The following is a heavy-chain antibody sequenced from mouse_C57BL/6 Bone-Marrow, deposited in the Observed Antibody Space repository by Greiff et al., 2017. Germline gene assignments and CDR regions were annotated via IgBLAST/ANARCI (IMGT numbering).Heavy chain of an antibody. Sequence: VQLQQSVAELVRPGASVKLSCTASGFNIPNTYMHWVKQRPEQGLEWIGRIDPANGNTKYAPKFQGKATITADTSSNTAYLQLSSLTSEDTAIYYCARAMDYWGQGTSVTVSA. V-gene: IGHV14-3*01. CDR2: IDPANGNT. J-gene: IGHJ4*01. CDR3: ARAMDY. CDR1: GFNIPNTY.